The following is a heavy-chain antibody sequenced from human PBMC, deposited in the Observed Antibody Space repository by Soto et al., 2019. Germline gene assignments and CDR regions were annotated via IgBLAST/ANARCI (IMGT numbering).Heavy chain of an antibody. D-gene: IGHD3-10*01. CDR2: INPNNGDT. V-gene: IGHV1-2*02. CDR1: GYTFTGYY. Sequence: QVQLVQSGAEVKNPGASVKVSCKASGYTFTGYYMHWVRQAPGQGLEWMGWINPNNGDTKFAQKFQGRVTMTRDTSISTAYMELSRLRSDDTAVYYCARDRGSGYYGMGVWGQGTTVTVSS. J-gene: IGHJ6*02. CDR3: ARDRGSGYYGMGV.